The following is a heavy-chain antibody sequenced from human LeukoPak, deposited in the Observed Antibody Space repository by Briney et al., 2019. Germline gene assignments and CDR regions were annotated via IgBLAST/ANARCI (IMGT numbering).Heavy chain of an antibody. CDR3: ARGNQFDP. D-gene: IGHD1-14*01. J-gene: IGHJ5*02. CDR2: IYCSGST. Sequence: SETLSLTCTVSGGSISSSSYYWGWIRQPPGKGLEWIGSIYCSGSTYYNPSLKSRVTISVDTSKNQFSLKLSSVTAADTAVYYCARGNQFDPWGQGTLVTVSS. V-gene: IGHV4-39*07. CDR1: GGSISSSSYY.